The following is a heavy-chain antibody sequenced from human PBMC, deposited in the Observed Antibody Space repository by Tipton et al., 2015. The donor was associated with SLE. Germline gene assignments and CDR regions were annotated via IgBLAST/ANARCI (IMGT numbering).Heavy chain of an antibody. V-gene: IGHV4-31*03. J-gene: IGHJ4*02. D-gene: IGHD3-16*01. Sequence: TLSLTCTVSGGSISSGGYYWSWIRQHPGKGLEWIGSIYYSGSIDYNASLKSRVTISGDTSKNQSSLNLISVTAADTAVYYCARCGGRNHFDYWGQGTLVTVSS. CDR1: GGSISSGGYY. CDR2: IYYSGSI. CDR3: ARCGGRNHFDY.